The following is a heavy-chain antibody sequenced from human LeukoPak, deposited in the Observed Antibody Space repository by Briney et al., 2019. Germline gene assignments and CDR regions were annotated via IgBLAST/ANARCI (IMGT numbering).Heavy chain of an antibody. D-gene: IGHD3-10*01. Sequence: GESLKISCKGSGYSFSDYWIGWVRQMPGKGPEWMGIIYPGDSNSKYSPSFQGQVIISADRSINTAYLQWSGLKASDTAMYYCARHWGYYGSGSHRAFDIWGQGTTVTVSS. V-gene: IGHV5-51*01. CDR3: ARHWGYYGSGSHRAFDI. CDR1: GYSFSDYW. CDR2: IYPGDSNS. J-gene: IGHJ3*02.